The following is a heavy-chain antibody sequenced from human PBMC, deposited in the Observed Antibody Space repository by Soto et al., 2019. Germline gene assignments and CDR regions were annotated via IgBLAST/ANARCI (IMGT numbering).Heavy chain of an antibody. J-gene: IGHJ4*02. Sequence: QVQLQESGPGLVKPSQTLSLTCTVSGGSISGNYYWSWIRQHPGKGREWIGYIHYSGDTYYNPSPKSRVTMSIDPPKNQFSLNLRSVTAADTAVYYCASRGYNDYRGYDYWGQGTLVTVSS. CDR3: ASRGYNDYRGYDY. V-gene: IGHV4-31*03. CDR1: GGSISGNYY. D-gene: IGHD5-12*01. CDR2: IHYSGDT.